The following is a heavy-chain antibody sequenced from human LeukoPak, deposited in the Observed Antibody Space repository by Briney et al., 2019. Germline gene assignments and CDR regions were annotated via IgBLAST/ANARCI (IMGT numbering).Heavy chain of an antibody. CDR3: ARDSRESSSWPYYFDY. D-gene: IGHD6-13*01. J-gene: IGHJ4*02. Sequence: GGSLRLSFAPSGLIVSGNYMSWFRQAPGKGLEWASVIYSGGSTYYADSVKGRFTISRDNSKNTLYLQMNSLRAEDTAVYYCARDSRESSSWPYYFDYWGQGTLVTVSS. CDR1: GLIVSGNY. CDR2: IYSGGST. V-gene: IGHV3-53*01.